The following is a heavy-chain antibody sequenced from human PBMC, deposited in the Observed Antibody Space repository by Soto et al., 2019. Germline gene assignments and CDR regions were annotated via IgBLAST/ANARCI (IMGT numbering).Heavy chain of an antibody. Sequence: SETLSLTCAVSGYSIASGYFWAWIRQPPGQALEYIGYIYKSATTYYNPSFESRVAISVDTSKSQFSLNVTSVTAADTAVYFCARGRYCLTGRCFPNWFDSWGQGALVTVSS. CDR1: GYSIASGYF. D-gene: IGHD7-27*01. V-gene: IGHV4-38-2*01. J-gene: IGHJ5*01. CDR2: IYKSATT. CDR3: ARGRYCLTGRCFPNWFDS.